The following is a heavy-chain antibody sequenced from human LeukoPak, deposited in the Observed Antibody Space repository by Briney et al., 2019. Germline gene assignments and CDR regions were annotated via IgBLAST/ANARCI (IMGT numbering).Heavy chain of an antibody. J-gene: IGHJ6*02. CDR1: GFTFDDYA. V-gene: IGHV3-9*01. CDR2: ISWNSGSI. CDR3: AKGMGYHYYYGMDV. Sequence: GGSLRLSCAASGFTFDDYAMHWVRQAPGKGLEWVSGISWNSGSIGYADSVKGRFTISRDNAKNSLYLQMNSLRAEDTALYYCAKGMGYHYYYGMDVWGQGTTVTVSS.